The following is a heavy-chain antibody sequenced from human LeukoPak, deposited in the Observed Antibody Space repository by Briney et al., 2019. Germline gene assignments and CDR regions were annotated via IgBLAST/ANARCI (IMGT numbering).Heavy chain of an antibody. J-gene: IGHJ4*02. CDR2: TYYRSNSYN. CDR1: GDTISSNSAA. Sequence: SQTLSLTCAISGDTISSNSAAWNWIRQSPSRGLEWLGRTYYRSNSYNDYAVSVKSRITINPDTSENLFSLQLNSVTPEDTAVYYCARGYGYYFDYWGQGTLVTVCS. V-gene: IGHV6-1*01. CDR3: ARGYGYYFDY. D-gene: IGHD5-18*01.